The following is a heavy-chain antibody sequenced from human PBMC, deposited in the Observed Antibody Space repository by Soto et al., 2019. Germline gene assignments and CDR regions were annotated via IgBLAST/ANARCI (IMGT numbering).Heavy chain of an antibody. CDR1: GYTFTSYY. CDR3: ARQGGGELSLLGYHYYSMDV. D-gene: IGHD3-16*01. J-gene: IGHJ6*02. Sequence: GASVKVSCKASGYTFTSYYMHWVRQAPGQGLEWMGIINPSGGSTSYAQKFQGRVTMTRDTSASTVYMELSSLRSADTAVYYCARQGGGELSLLGYHYYSMDVWGQGTTVTVSS. V-gene: IGHV1-46*01. CDR2: INPSGGST.